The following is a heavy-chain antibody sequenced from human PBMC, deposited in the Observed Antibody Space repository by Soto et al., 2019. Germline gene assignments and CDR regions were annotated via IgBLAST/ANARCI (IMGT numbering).Heavy chain of an antibody. J-gene: IGHJ5*02. V-gene: IGHV1-69*05. CDR2: IIPIFGST. D-gene: IGHD3-3*01. CDR1: GGTFSSYA. Sequence: ASVKVSCKASGGTFSSYAISWVRQAPGQGLEWMGGIIPIFGSTKYAQKFQGRITMTRDTSRSTVYMELSSLRSDDTAIYYCARSSGGNFGIIIEGSNWFDPWGQGTLVTVSS. CDR3: ARSSGGNFGIIIEGSNWFDP.